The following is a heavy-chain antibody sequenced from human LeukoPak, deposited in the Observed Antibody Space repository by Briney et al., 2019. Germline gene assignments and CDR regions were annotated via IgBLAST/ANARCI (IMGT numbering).Heavy chain of an antibody. CDR3: ARDPGVRWLVGFDY. J-gene: IGHJ4*02. V-gene: IGHV3-30-3*01. D-gene: IGHD6-19*01. Sequence: GRSLRLSCAASGFTFSSYAMHWVRQAPGKGLEWVAVISYDGSNKYYADSVKGRFTISRDNSENTLYLQMDSLRAEDTAVYYCARDPGVRWLVGFDYWGQGTLVTVSS. CDR1: GFTFSSYA. CDR2: ISYDGSNK.